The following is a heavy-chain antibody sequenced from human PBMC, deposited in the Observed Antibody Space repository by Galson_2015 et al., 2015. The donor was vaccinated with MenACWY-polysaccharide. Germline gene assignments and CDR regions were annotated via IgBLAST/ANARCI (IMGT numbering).Heavy chain of an antibody. CDR1: RSRFSNSG. J-gene: IGHJ3*02. D-gene: IGHD2-2*01. V-gene: IGHV3-33*01. Sequence: SLRLSCAASRSRFSNSGMHWVRQAPGKGLEWVAVIQYDGSNKVYADSVKGRCTISRDNSQHTVFLEMNTLGVEDTAVYYCAREGSRIVFHAFDIWGQGTMVTVSS. CDR2: IQYDGSNK. CDR3: AREGSRIVFHAFDI.